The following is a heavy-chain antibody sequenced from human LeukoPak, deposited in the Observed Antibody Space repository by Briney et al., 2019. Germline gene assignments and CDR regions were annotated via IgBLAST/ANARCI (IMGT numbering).Heavy chain of an antibody. CDR3: GKDSDFGGIDYAFDI. CDR2: ISGSGGST. CDR1: GFTFSSYA. Sequence: PGGSLRLSCAASGFTFSSYAMSWVRQAPGKGLEWVSAISGSGGSTYYADSVKGRFTISRDNSKKTLYLQMNSLRAEDTAVYYCGKDSDFGGIDYAFDIWGQGTMVTVSS. D-gene: IGHD4-17*01. J-gene: IGHJ3*02. V-gene: IGHV3-23*01.